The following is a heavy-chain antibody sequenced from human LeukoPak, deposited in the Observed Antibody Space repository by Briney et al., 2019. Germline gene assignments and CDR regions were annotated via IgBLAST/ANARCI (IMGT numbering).Heavy chain of an antibody. D-gene: IGHD3-22*01. CDR3: ATGYYDSSGYYSGTFDY. CDR2: ISGSGGTT. V-gene: IGHV3-23*01. Sequence: GGSLRLSCAASGFTFSSYAMGWVRQAPGKGLEWVSGISGSGGTTYYADSVKGRFTISRDNSKNTLYLQMNSLRAEDTAVYYCATGYYDSSGYYSGTFDYWGQGTLVTVSS. CDR1: GFTFSSYA. J-gene: IGHJ4*02.